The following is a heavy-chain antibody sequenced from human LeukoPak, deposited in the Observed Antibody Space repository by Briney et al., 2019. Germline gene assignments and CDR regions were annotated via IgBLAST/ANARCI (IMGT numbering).Heavy chain of an antibody. CDR1: GASISSYY. Sequence: SETLSLTCTVSGASISSYYWSWIRQPAGKGLEWIGRIYTSGSANYNPSLKSRVTMSVDTSKNQFSLKLSSVTAADTAVYYCARGRDYYDSSGYYYSDYFDYWGQGTLVTVSS. J-gene: IGHJ4*02. D-gene: IGHD3-22*01. V-gene: IGHV4-4*07. CDR2: IYTSGSA. CDR3: ARGRDYYDSSGYYYSDYFDY.